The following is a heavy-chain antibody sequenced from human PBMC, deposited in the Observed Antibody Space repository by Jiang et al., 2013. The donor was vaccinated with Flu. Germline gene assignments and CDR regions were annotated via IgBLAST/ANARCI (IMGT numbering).Heavy chain of an antibody. V-gene: IGHV7-4-1*01. CDR3: ARMVSSWPHLFDY. Sequence: SGYTFTSYAMNWVRQAPGQGLEWMGWINTNTGNPTYAQGFTGRFVFSLDTSVSTACLQICSLKAEDTAVYYCARMVSSWPHLFDYWGQGTLVTVSS. CDR1: GYTFTSYA. CDR2: INTNTGNP. D-gene: IGHD6-13*01. J-gene: IGHJ4*02.